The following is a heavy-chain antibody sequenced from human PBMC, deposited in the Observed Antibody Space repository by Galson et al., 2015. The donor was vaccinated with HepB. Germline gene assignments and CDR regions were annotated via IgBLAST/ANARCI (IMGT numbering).Heavy chain of an antibody. CDR1: GYSFTVYN. V-gene: IGHV1-3*04. CDR2: VDTGNGDT. D-gene: IGHD5-24*01. J-gene: IGHJ4*02. Sequence: SVKVSCKASGYSFTVYNIHWVRQAPGQRLEWMGWVDTGNGDTKYSQNFQDRITLTSDTSATIAYMELSSLESEDTAVYYCARSGQWPQYYYFDYWGRGTLVTVSS. CDR3: ARSGQWPQYYYFDY.